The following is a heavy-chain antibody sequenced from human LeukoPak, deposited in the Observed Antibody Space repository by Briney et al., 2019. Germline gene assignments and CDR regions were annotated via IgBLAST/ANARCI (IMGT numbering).Heavy chain of an antibody. D-gene: IGHD5-12*01. V-gene: IGHV3-48*02. Sequence: GGSLRLSCAASGFTFSDYNMNWVRQAPGEGLEWVSYISGGSSIIYYADSVKGRFTISRDNAKNSLFLKMNSLRDEATAVYYCARAVSGYAFDDWGQGTLVTVAS. J-gene: IGHJ4*02. CDR3: ARAVSGYAFDD. CDR2: ISGGSSII. CDR1: GFTFSDYN.